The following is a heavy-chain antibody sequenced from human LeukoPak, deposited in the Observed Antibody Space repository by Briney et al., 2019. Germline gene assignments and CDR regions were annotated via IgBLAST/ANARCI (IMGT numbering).Heavy chain of an antibody. J-gene: IGHJ4*02. CDR2: IVGSGGST. Sequence: GGSLRLSCAASEFTFTTYAMNWVRQAPGKGLEWVSGIVGSGGSTYYADSVKGRFTISRDNTKNTLYLQMNSPRVEDTAVYYCARGRPHGNDYWGQGTLVTVSS. V-gene: IGHV3-23*01. CDR3: ARGRPHGNDY. D-gene: IGHD4-23*01. CDR1: EFTFTTYA.